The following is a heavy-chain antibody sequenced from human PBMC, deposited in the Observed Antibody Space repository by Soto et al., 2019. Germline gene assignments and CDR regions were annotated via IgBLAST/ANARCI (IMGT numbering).Heavy chain of an antibody. CDR2: VFLGDSDA. D-gene: IGHD2-8*01. CDR3: ARRRGRCSDGVCYSWWFDP. CDR1: GGTLSGQW. J-gene: IGHJ5*02. V-gene: IGHV5-51*01. Sequence: GESLKISCKGSGGTLSGQWIGWVRHTPDKGLEWIGFVFLGDSDARYSPAFQGQVAMSADRSGTYLQWSSRKASDTGIYYCARRRGRCSDGVCYSWWFDPWGQGTRVTVSS.